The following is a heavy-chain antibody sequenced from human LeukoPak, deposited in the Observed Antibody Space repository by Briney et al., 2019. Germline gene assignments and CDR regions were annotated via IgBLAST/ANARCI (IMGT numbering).Heavy chain of an antibody. CDR1: GGSITSYY. V-gene: IGHV4-59*01. CDR3: ARASTTFDD. Sequence: PSETLSLTCSVSGGSITSYYWSWIRQPPGKGLEWIGHVSDGGRTNYSPSLRSRVSISVDTSKNQFSLKLNCVTAADTAVYFCARASTTFDDWGQGTLATVSS. J-gene: IGHJ4*02. CDR2: VSDGGRT. D-gene: IGHD1-14*01.